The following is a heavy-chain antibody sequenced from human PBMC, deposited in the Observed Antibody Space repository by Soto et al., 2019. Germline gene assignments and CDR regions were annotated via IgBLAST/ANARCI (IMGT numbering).Heavy chain of an antibody. CDR1: GGSISSGDYY. CDR2: IYYSGST. D-gene: IGHD2-15*01. Sequence: SETLSLTCTVSGGSISSGDYYWSWIRQPPGKGLEWIGYIYYSGSTYYNPSLKSRVTISVDTSKNQFSLKLSSVTAADTAVYYCARSGGSRKMTSFDPWGQGTLVTVSS. V-gene: IGHV4-30-4*01. CDR3: ARSGGSRKMTSFDP. J-gene: IGHJ5*02.